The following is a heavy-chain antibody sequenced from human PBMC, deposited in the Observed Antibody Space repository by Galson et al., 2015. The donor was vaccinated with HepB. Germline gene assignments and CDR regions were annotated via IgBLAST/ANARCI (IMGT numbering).Heavy chain of an antibody. Sequence: LRLSCAASGFTFTDYSMSWIRQAPGKGLEWVSYISATGTTTIFYADSVKGRFTISRDNAKNSLYLQMTSLRAEDTAVYYCARATLGWFDPWGQGTLVTVSS. CDR1: GFTFTDYS. CDR2: ISATGTTTI. D-gene: IGHD2/OR15-2a*01. V-gene: IGHV3-11*01. J-gene: IGHJ5*02. CDR3: ARATLGWFDP.